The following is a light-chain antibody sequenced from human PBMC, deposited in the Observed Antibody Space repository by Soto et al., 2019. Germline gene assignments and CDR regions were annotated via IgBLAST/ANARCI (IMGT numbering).Light chain of an antibody. CDR3: SSYTSSSTLLV. J-gene: IGLJ2*01. CDR2: EVS. CDR1: SSDVGGYNY. V-gene: IGLV2-14*01. Sequence: QSALTQPASVSGSPGQSITISCTGTSSDVGGYNYVSWYPQHPGKAPKLMIYEVSNRPSGVSNRFSGSKSGNTASLTISGIQAEDEADYYCSSYTSSSTLLVFGGGTKLTVL.